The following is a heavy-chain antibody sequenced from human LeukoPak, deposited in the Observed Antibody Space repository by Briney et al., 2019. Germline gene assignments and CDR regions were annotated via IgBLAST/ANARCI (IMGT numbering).Heavy chain of an antibody. CDR1: GGSISSYY. CDR2: IYYSGST. J-gene: IGHJ6*03. D-gene: IGHD6-19*01. Sequence: SETLSLTCTVSGGSISSYYRSWIRQPPGKGLEWIGYIYYSGSTNYNPSLKSRVTISVDTSKNQFSLKLSSVTAADTAVYYCARGVAVAAYYTDVSGKGTTVTVSS. CDR3: ARGVAVAAYYTDV. V-gene: IGHV4-59*01.